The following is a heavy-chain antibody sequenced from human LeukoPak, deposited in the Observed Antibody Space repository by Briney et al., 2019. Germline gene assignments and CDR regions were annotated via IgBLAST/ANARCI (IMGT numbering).Heavy chain of an antibody. CDR2: IIPIFGTA. V-gene: IGHV1-69*01. D-gene: IGHD4-23*01. CDR1: GGTFSSYA. Sequence: SVKVSCKASGGTFSSYAISWVRQAPGQGLEWMGGIIPIFGTANYAQKFQGRVTITADQSTSTAYMGLSSLRSEDTAVYYCARSLIDYGGSYDAFDIWGQGTMVTISS. CDR3: ARSLIDYGGSYDAFDI. J-gene: IGHJ3*02.